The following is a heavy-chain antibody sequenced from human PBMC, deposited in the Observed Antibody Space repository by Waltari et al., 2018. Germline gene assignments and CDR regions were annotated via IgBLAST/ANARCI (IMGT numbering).Heavy chain of an antibody. CDR2: IYYSGST. Sequence: QLQLQESGPGLVKPSETLSLTCTVSGGSISSSSYYWGWIRQPTGKGLEWIGSIYYSGSTYYNPSLKSRVTISVDTSKNQFSLKLSSVTAADTAVYYCARDGRTAAAAAPYWGQGTLVTVSS. J-gene: IGHJ4*02. V-gene: IGHV4-39*07. D-gene: IGHD6-13*01. CDR3: ARDGRTAAAAAPY. CDR1: GGSISSSSYY.